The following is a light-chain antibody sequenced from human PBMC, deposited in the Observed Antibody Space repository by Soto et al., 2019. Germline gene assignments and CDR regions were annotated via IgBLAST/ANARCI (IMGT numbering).Light chain of an antibody. CDR3: QQCGSSPIT. CDR2: GAS. V-gene: IGKV3-20*01. CDR1: QSVSSSY. J-gene: IGKJ5*01. Sequence: EMGLAQAPGTLSLSPGERATLSCRASQSVSSSYLAWYQQKPGQAPRLLIYGASSRATGIPDRFSGSGSGTDFTLTISRLEPEDFAVYYCQQCGSSPITFGQGTRLEI.